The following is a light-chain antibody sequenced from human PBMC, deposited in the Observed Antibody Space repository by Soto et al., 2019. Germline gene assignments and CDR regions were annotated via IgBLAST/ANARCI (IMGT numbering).Light chain of an antibody. V-gene: IGKV3-20*01. J-gene: IGKJ1*01. Sequence: EIVIAQSPATPSLSPGERATLSRRASQSVSNNYLAWYQQKPGQAPRLLIYGASNRATGIPDRFSGSGSGTDFTLTISRLEPEDFAVYYCQQYGSSGTFGQGTKVDIK. CDR1: QSVSNNY. CDR3: QQYGSSGT. CDR2: GAS.